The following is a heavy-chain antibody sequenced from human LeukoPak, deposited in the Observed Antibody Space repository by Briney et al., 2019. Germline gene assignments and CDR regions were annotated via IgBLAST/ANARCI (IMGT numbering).Heavy chain of an antibody. CDR3: ARHLRLWQNWFDP. Sequence: GESLKISCTGSGYSFATYWIAWVRQMPGKGLEWMGIIYPADSNTRYSPSFKGQVTISADKSNNTAYLQWSSLKASDTAMYYCARHLRLWQNWFDPWGQGTLVTVSS. V-gene: IGHV5-51*01. CDR2: IYPADSNT. CDR1: GYSFATYW. J-gene: IGHJ5*02. D-gene: IGHD5-18*01.